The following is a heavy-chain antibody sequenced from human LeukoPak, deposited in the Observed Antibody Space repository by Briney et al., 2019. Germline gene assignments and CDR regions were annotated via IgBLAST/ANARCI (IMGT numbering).Heavy chain of an antibody. D-gene: IGHD6-13*01. J-gene: IGHJ4*02. CDR2: ISYDGSNK. V-gene: IGHV3-30*03. CDR3: AREQQLVRAFDY. Sequence: GGSLRLSCATSGFTFNSFGMHWARRAPGKGLEWVAFISYDGSNKDYADSVKGRFTISRDNSKNTLFLQMNSLRAEDTAVYYCAREQQLVRAFDYWGQGTLVTVSS. CDR1: GFTFNSFG.